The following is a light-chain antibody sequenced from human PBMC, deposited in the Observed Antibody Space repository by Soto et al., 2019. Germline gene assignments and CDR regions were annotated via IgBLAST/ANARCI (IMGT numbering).Light chain of an antibody. CDR3: QAWDSSTVV. V-gene: IGLV3-1*01. CDR2: QDS. CDR1: KLGDKY. Sequence: SYELTKPPSVSVSPGQTASITCSGDKLGDKYACWYQQKPGQSPVLVIYQDSKRPSGIPERFSGSNSGNTATLAISGTQAMDEADYYCQAWDSSTVVFGGGTKRTVL. J-gene: IGLJ2*01.